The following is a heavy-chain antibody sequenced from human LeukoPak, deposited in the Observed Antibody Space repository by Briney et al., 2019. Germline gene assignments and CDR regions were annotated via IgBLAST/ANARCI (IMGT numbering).Heavy chain of an antibody. J-gene: IGHJ4*02. CDR3: ARALLWFGNGNPAHFDY. CDR1: GGSISSSNW. Sequence: SETLSLTCAVSGGSISSSNWWSWVRQPPGKGLEWIGEINHSGSTNYNPSLKSRVTISVDTSKNQFSLKLSSVTAADTAVYYCARALLWFGNGNPAHFDYWGQGTLVTVSS. V-gene: IGHV4-4*02. CDR2: INHSGST. D-gene: IGHD3-10*01.